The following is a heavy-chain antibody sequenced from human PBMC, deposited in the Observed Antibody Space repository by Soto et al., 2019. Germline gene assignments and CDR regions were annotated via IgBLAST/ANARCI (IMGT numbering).Heavy chain of an antibody. Sequence: GESLKISCKTSGYSFISYWVAWVRQLPGKGLEWMGTFYPGDSTSTYSPSFQGQVTISVDKSISTAYLQLSSLKASDTAMYYCARIIGYCRNNDCSWTFDIWGQGTMVTVSS. CDR1: GYSFISYW. CDR2: FYPGDSTS. CDR3: ARIIGYCRNNDCSWTFDI. V-gene: IGHV5-51*01. J-gene: IGHJ3*02. D-gene: IGHD2-15*01.